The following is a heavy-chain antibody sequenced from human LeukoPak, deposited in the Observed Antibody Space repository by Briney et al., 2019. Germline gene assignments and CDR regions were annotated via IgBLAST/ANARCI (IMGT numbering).Heavy chain of an antibody. CDR1: GFTLSSFA. D-gene: IGHD3-3*01. V-gene: IGHV3-23*01. Sequence: GGSLRLSCAASGFTLSSFAMSWVRQAPGKGLEWVSAISGSGGRTYYADSVKGRFTISRDNSKHTLYLQMNSLRAEDTAVYYCAKCGGYYWFGAFDIWGQGTMVTVSS. CDR2: ISGSGGRT. CDR3: AKCGGYYWFGAFDI. J-gene: IGHJ3*02.